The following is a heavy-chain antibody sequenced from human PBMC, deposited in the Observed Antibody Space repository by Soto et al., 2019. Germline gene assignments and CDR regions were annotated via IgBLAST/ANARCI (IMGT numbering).Heavy chain of an antibody. CDR1: GFSLSTSGVG. Sequence: SGPTLVNPTQTLTLTCTFSGFSLSTSGVGVGWIRQPPGKALEWLALIYWDDDKRYSPSLKSRLTITKDTSKNQVVLTMTNMDPVDTATYYCAHRRPPYPPELDFWSGAPYYIDFWCTGPLGTVSS. J-gene: IGHJ4*02. CDR2: IYWDDDK. D-gene: IGHD3-3*01. CDR3: AHRRPPYPPELDFWSGAPYYIDF. V-gene: IGHV2-5*02.